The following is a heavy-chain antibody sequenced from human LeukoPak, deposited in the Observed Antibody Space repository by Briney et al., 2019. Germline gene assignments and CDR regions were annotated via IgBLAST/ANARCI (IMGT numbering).Heavy chain of an antibody. CDR2: IYYSGST. CDR3: ARAQRYCSGGSCYADAFDI. J-gene: IGHJ3*02. V-gene: IGHV4-59*01. CDR1: GGSISSYY. Sequence: SETLSLTCTVSGGSISSYYWSWIRQPPGKGLEWIGYIYYSGSTNYNPSLKSRVTISVNTSKNQFSLKLSSVTAADTAVYYCARAQRYCSGGSCYADAFDIWGQGTMVTVSS. D-gene: IGHD2-15*01.